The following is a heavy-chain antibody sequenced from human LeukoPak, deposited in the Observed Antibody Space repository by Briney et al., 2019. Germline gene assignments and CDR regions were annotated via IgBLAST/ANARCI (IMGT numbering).Heavy chain of an antibody. CDR2: ISPSGTDI. Sequence: GGSLRLSCAVSGFTFTDTYMTWIRQAPGKGLESLSYISPSGTDISYADSVKGRFTISRDNAKNSLYLQMNSLRAEDTAVYYCAKVGVLLWFGELFSADYYYYMDVWGKGTTVTISS. V-gene: IGHV3-11*04. CDR1: GFTFTDTY. J-gene: IGHJ6*03. D-gene: IGHD3-10*01. CDR3: AKVGVLLWFGELFSADYYYYMDV.